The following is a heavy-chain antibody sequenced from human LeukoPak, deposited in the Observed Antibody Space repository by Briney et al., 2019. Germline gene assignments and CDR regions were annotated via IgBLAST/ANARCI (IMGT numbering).Heavy chain of an antibody. J-gene: IGHJ6*03. Sequence: SETLSLTCTVCGGSISSYYWSWIRQPAGKGLEWIGRIYTSGSTNYNPSLTSRVTMSVDTSKNQFSLKLSSVTAADTAVYYCARVAAAAPPPYYYYYYMDVWGKGTTVTVSS. CDR3: ARVAAAAPPPYYYYYYMDV. CDR1: GGSISSYY. V-gene: IGHV4-4*07. D-gene: IGHD6-13*01. CDR2: IYTSGST.